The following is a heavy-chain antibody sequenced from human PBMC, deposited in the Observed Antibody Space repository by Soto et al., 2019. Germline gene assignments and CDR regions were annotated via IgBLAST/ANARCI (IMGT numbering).Heavy chain of an antibody. D-gene: IGHD4-17*01. Sequence: ASVKVSCKTSGYTFTSYYIQWVRQAPGQGLEWMGIINPSGGFTTYSQKFQGRVTMTRDTSTSTAYMELSSLRSEDTAVYYCAIDRNDYGDGRDAFDIWGQGTMVTVSS. V-gene: IGHV1-46*01. J-gene: IGHJ3*02. CDR2: INPSGGFT. CDR1: GYTFTSYY. CDR3: AIDRNDYGDGRDAFDI.